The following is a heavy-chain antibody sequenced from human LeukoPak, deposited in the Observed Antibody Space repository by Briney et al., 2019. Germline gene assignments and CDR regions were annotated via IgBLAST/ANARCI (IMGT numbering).Heavy chain of an antibody. CDR2: INHSGST. D-gene: IGHD3-3*01. CDR3: ARVTIFGVVIRRYYFDY. V-gene: IGHV4-34*01. Sequence: SETLSLTCAVYGGSFSGYYWSWIRQPPGKGLEWIGEINHSGSTNYNPSPKSRVTISVDTSKNQFSLKLSSVTAADTAVYYCARVTIFGVVIRRYYFDYWGQGTLVTVSS. CDR1: GGSFSGYY. J-gene: IGHJ4*02.